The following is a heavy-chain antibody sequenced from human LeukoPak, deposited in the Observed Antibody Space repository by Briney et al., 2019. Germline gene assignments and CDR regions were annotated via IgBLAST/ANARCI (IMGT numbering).Heavy chain of an antibody. D-gene: IGHD5-24*01. CDR3: ARGRMANPFDY. V-gene: IGHV4-39*01. Sequence: SETLSLTCTVSGGSIRASSYYWGWIRQPPGKGLEWIGSIYYSGSTYYNPSLKSRVTISVDTSKNQFSLKLSSVTAADTAVYYCARGRMANPFDYWGQGTLVTVSS. J-gene: IGHJ4*02. CDR2: IYYSGST. CDR1: GGSIRASSYY.